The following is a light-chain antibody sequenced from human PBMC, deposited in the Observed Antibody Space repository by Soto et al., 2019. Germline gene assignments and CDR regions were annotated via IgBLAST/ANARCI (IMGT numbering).Light chain of an antibody. CDR1: SSDVGGYNY. J-gene: IGLJ2*01. V-gene: IGLV2-14*01. Sequence: QSVLTQPASVSGSPGQSITISCTGTSSDVGGYNYVSWYQQHPGEAPKLMIYYLSNRPSGVSNRFSGSKSGNTASLTISGLQAEDEADYYCSSYTRSSTLVVFGGGTKVTVL. CDR3: SSYTRSSTLVV. CDR2: YLS.